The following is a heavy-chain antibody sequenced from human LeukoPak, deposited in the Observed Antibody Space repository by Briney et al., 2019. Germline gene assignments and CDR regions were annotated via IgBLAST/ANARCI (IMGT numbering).Heavy chain of an antibody. D-gene: IGHD2-15*01. Sequence: GGSLRLSCAASGFTFSSYSMNWVRQAPGKGLEWVSSITSSSSYIYYADSVKGRFTISRDNAKNSLYLQMNSLRAEDTAVYYCARNRRYCSGGSCYYFDYWGQGTLVTVSS. J-gene: IGHJ4*02. CDR2: ITSSSSYI. CDR1: GFTFSSYS. CDR3: ARNRRYCSGGSCYYFDY. V-gene: IGHV3-21*01.